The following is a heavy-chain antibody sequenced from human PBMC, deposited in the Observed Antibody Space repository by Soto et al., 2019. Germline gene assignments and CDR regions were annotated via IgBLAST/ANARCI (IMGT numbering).Heavy chain of an antibody. CDR1: GFTFSSYA. V-gene: IGHV3-30-3*01. Sequence: QVQLVESGGGVVQPGRSLRLSCAASGFTFSSYAMHWVRQAPGKGLEWVAVISYDGSNKYYADSVKGRFTISRDNSKNTLYLQMNSLRAEDMAVYYCARDGCGGDCDYYYYGMDVWGQGTTVTVSS. CDR2: ISYDGSNK. D-gene: IGHD2-21*02. J-gene: IGHJ6*02. CDR3: ARDGCGGDCDYYYYGMDV.